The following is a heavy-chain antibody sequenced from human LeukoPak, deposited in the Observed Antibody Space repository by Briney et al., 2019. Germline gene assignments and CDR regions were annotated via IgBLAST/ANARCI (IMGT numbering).Heavy chain of an antibody. CDR2: IYTGGST. CDR3: ARVRSGEYFDY. D-gene: IGHD6-25*01. CDR1: GFTFSSYD. Sequence: GGSLRLSCAASGFTFSSYDMYWVRQATGKGLEWVSVIYTGGSTYYADSVKGRFTISRDNSKNTLYLQMNSLRAEDTAVYYCARVRSGEYFDYWGQGTLVTVSS. V-gene: IGHV3-66*01. J-gene: IGHJ4*02.